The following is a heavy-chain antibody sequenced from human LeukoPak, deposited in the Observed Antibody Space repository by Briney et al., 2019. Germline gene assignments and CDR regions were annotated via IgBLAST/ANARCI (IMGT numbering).Heavy chain of an antibody. J-gene: IGHJ4*02. D-gene: IGHD3-10*01. CDR1: GFIFSNYG. V-gene: IGHV3-30*02. Sequence: GGSLRLSCATSGFIFSNYGMHWVRQAPGKGLEWITFIRYDGSEKYYADSVKGRFTISRDNFKTMLYLQMNSLRAEDTAVYYCAKGRDYYVDYWGQGALVAVSS. CDR3: AKGRDYYVDY. CDR2: IRYDGSEK.